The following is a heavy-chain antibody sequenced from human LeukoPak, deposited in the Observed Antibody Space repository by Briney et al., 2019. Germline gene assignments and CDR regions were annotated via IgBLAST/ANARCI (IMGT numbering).Heavy chain of an antibody. CDR3: ARDHSSGSYPH. D-gene: IGHD1-26*01. J-gene: IGHJ4*02. CDR2: IYHSGST. CDR1: GYSISSGYY. Sequence: SETLSLTCTVSGYSISSGYYWGWIRQPPGKGLEWIGTIYHSGSTYYNPSLKSRVTISVDTSKNQFSLKLTSVTAAETAVYYCARDHSSGSYPHWGQGTLVTVSS. V-gene: IGHV4-38-2*02.